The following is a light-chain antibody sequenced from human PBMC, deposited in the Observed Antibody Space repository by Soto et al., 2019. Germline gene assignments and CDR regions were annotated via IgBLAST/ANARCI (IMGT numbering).Light chain of an antibody. Sequence: EIVMTQSPATLSVYPGERASLSCRASQSVGSNLAWYQQTAGQAPRLLIYGASTRATGIPARFSGSGSGTEFTPTISSLQSEDFAVYSCQQYTNWPYTFGQGTKLEIK. CDR3: QQYTNWPYT. CDR2: GAS. V-gene: IGKV3-15*01. CDR1: QSVGSN. J-gene: IGKJ2*01.